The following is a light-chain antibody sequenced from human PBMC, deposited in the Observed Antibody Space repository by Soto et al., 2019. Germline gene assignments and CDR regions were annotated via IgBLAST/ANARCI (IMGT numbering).Light chain of an antibody. J-gene: IGKJ3*01. CDR3: QQYNNWPFT. CDR2: GAS. CDR1: QSVSSSY. Sequence: EMVLTQSPGTLPLSPGERATLSCRASQSVSSSYLAWYQQKPRQAPRLLIDGASTRATGIPASFIGNGSGTEFTLTASSLQPEDFAVYYCQQYNNWPFTFGPGTKVHIK. V-gene: IGKV3-15*01.